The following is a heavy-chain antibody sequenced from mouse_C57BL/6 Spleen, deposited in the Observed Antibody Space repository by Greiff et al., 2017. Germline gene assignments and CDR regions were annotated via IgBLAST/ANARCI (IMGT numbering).Heavy chain of an antibody. V-gene: IGHV1-55*01. D-gene: IGHD4-1*02. Sequence: QVQLQQPGAELVKPGASVKISCKASGYSFTSYWLPWVYQRPGQGLEWIGDIYPGSGSTNYNEKFKSKATLTVDTSSSTAYMQLSSLTSEDSAVYYCARDQLGDYWGQGTTLTVSS. J-gene: IGHJ2*01. CDR1: GYSFTSYW. CDR2: IYPGSGST. CDR3: ARDQLGDY.